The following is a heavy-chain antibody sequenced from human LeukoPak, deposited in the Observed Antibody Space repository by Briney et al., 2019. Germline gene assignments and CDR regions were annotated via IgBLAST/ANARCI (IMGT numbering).Heavy chain of an antibody. Sequence: GGSLRLSCAAAGFTFSSYGMHWVRQAPGKGLEWVAFIRYDGSNKYYADSVKGRFTISRDNSKNTLYLQMNSLRAEDTAVYYCARARVVRGVIIDYWGQGTLVTVSS. D-gene: IGHD3-10*01. CDR2: IRYDGSNK. CDR1: GFTFSSYG. J-gene: IGHJ4*02. CDR3: ARARVVRGVIIDY. V-gene: IGHV3-30*02.